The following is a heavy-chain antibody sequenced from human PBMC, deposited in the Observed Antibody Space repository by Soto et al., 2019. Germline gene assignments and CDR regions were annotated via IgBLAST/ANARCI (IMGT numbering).Heavy chain of an antibody. CDR2: ISAYNGNT. D-gene: IGHD3-9*01. Sequence: GALVKVSCKASGYTFTSYGISWVRQAPGQGLEWMGWISAYNGNTNYAQKLQGRVTMTTDTSTSTAYMELRSLRSDDTAVYYCARGYYDILTGYPQGPPHFDYWGQGTLVTVSS. J-gene: IGHJ4*02. V-gene: IGHV1-18*01. CDR1: GYTFTSYG. CDR3: ARGYYDILTGYPQGPPHFDY.